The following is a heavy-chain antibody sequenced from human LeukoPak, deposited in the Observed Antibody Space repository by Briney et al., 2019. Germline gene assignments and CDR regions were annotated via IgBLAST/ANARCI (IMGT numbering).Heavy chain of an antibody. CDR3: ARGLVDYGDYMGYFDY. CDR1: GYTFTSYD. V-gene: IGHV1-8*01. Sequence: ASVKVSCKASGYTFTSYDVNWVRQATGQGLEWMGWMNPNSGNTGYAQKFQGRVTMTRNTSISTAYMELSSLRSEDTAVYYCARGLVDYGDYMGYFDYWGQGTLVTVSS. J-gene: IGHJ4*02. D-gene: IGHD4-17*01. CDR2: MNPNSGNT.